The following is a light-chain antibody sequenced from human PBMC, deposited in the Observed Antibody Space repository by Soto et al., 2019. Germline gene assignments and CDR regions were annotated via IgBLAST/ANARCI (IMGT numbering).Light chain of an antibody. J-gene: IGKJ2*01. CDR1: QSVSSSY. V-gene: IGKV3-20*01. CDR3: QQYGSSPLYT. Sequence: EIVLTQSPGTLSLSPGERATLSCRASQSVSSSYLAWYQQKPGQAPRLLIYGASSRATGIPDRFSGSGSGPDFTPPISRLEPEDFAVYYCQQYGSSPLYTFGQGTKLEIK. CDR2: GAS.